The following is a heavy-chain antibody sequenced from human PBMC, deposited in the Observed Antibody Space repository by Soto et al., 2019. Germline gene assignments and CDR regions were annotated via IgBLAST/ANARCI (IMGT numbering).Heavy chain of an antibody. D-gene: IGHD2-21*02. J-gene: IGHJ3*02. CDR2: IIPIFGTA. Sequence: SVKVSCKASGGTFSSYAISWVRQAPGQGLEWMGGIIPIFGTANYAQKFQGRVTMTRDTSTRTVYVELSSLRSEDTAVYYCAKHCGGDCSNGFDIWGQGTKVTVSS. V-gene: IGHV1-69*05. CDR1: GGTFSSYA. CDR3: AKHCGGDCSNGFDI.